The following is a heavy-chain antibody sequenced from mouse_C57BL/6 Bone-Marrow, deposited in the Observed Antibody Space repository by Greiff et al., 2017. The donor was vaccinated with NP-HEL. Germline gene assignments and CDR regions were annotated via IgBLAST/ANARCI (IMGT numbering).Heavy chain of an antibody. CDR2: ISDGGSYT. Sequence: EVHLVESGGGLVKPGGSLKLSCAASGFTFSSYAMSWVRQTPEKRLEWVATISDGGSYTYYPDNVKGRFTISRDNAKNNLYLQMSHLKSEDTAMYYCARGYDYDEFAYWGQGTLVTVSA. CDR1: GFTFSSYA. D-gene: IGHD2-4*01. CDR3: ARGYDYDEFAY. V-gene: IGHV5-4*01. J-gene: IGHJ3*01.